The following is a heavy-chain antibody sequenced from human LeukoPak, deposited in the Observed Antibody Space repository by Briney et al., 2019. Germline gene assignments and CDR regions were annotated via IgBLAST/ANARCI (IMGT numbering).Heavy chain of an antibody. CDR2: INPTSGAT. Sequence: ASVTVSFTASGYTFTDYFLHWVRQAPGQGLEWMGWINPTSGATYYAQKFQGRVTMTRDRSINTAYMELSRLNSDDTAVYYCAGGDPLGYCSDNCYSFDYWGQGTLVTVSS. J-gene: IGHJ4*02. CDR1: GYTFTDYF. V-gene: IGHV1-2*02. D-gene: IGHD2-15*01. CDR3: AGGDPLGYCSDNCYSFDY.